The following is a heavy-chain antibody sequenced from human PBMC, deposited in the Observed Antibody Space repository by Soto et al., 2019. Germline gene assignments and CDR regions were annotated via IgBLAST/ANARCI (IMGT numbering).Heavy chain of an antibody. CDR1: GFSFRTYG. V-gene: IGHV3-33*01. CDR2: IWYDGSKE. D-gene: IGHD2-15*01. Sequence: QVQLVESGGGVVQPGRSLRLSCAASGFSFRTYGMHWVRQAPDKGLEWVAVIWYDGSKEYYADSVKGRFTISRDNSKNTLYLQMNSLTAEDTAVYYCAREQGGSYCSGGTCYPKGLGYWGQGTLVTVSS. J-gene: IGHJ4*02. CDR3: AREQGGSYCSGGTCYPKGLGY.